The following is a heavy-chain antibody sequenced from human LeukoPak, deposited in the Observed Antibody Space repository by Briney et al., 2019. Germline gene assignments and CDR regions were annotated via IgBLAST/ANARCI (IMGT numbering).Heavy chain of an antibody. Sequence: PGGSLRLSCAASGFTFSSYWMHWVRQAPGKGLEWVSYISFSVSSKYYADSVKGRFTVSRDNAKNSLYLQMNSLRAEDTAVYYCARGVRPRELLSYWGQGTLVTVSS. CDR3: ARGVRPRELLSY. D-gene: IGHD1-26*01. V-gene: IGHV3-48*04. CDR2: ISFSVSSK. J-gene: IGHJ4*02. CDR1: GFTFSSYW.